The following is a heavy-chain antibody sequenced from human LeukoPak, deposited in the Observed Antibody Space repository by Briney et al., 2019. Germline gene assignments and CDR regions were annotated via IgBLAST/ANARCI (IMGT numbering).Heavy chain of an antibody. D-gene: IGHD3-10*01. CDR3: AREYWSMVRGVSGWFDP. CDR2: INAGNGNT. Sequence: ASVKVSCEASGYTFTSYAMHWVRQAPGQRLEWMGWINAGNGNTKYSQKFQGRVTITRDTSASTAYMELSSLRSEDTAVYYCAREYWSMVRGVSGWFDPWGQGTLVTVSS. V-gene: IGHV1-3*01. J-gene: IGHJ5*02. CDR1: GYTFTSYA.